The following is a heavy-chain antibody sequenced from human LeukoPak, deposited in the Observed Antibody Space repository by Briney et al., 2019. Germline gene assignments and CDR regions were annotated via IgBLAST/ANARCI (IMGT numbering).Heavy chain of an antibody. D-gene: IGHD3-22*01. Sequence: PGGSLRLSCAASGFTFSNAWMSWVRQAPGKGLEWVAVISYDGSNKYYADSVKGRFTISRDDSKNTLYLQMNSLRAEDTAVYYCAKMRDSSGYYRPFDYWGQGTLVTVSS. CDR1: GFTFSNAW. V-gene: IGHV3-30*18. J-gene: IGHJ4*02. CDR3: AKMRDSSGYYRPFDY. CDR2: ISYDGSNK.